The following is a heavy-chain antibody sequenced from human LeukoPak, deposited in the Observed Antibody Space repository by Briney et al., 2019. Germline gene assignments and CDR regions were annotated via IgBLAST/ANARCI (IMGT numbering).Heavy chain of an antibody. V-gene: IGHV4-61*01. CDR2: IYYSGST. D-gene: IGHD2-21*01. J-gene: IGHJ4*02. CDR3: ASRGRGAVANFDY. CDR1: GGSVSSGSYY. Sequence: KSSEALSLTCTVSGGSVSSGSYYWSWIRQPPGKGLEWIGYIYYSGSTNYNPSLKSRVTISVDTSKNQFSLKLSSVTAADTAVYYCASRGRGAVANFDYWGQGTLVTVSS.